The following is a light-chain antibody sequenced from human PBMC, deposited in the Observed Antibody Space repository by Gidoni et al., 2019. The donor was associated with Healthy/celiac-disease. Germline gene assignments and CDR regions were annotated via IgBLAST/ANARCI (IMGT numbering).Light chain of an antibody. CDR1: QSVSSSY. J-gene: IGKJ4*01. CDR3: QQYGSSPLT. Sequence: EIVWTQSPGTLSLSPGERATLSCRASQSVSSSYLAWYQQKPGQAPRLLIYGASSRATGIPDRFSGSGSGTDFTLTISRLEPEDFAVYYCQQYGSSPLTFXGXTKVEIK. V-gene: IGKV3-20*01. CDR2: GAS.